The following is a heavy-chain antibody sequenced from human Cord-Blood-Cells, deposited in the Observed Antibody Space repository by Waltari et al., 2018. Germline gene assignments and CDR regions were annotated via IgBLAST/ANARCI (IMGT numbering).Heavy chain of an antibody. CDR1: GGTFSSYA. CDR3: AREVGGSGTGDQFDY. Sequence: QVQLVQSGAEVKKPGSSVKVSCKASGGTFSSYALSWVRQAPGQGLEGMGRIIPILGIANYAQKFQGRVTITADKSTSTAYMELSSLRSEDTAVYYCAREVGGSGTGDQFDYWGQGTLVTVSS. J-gene: IGHJ4*02. CDR2: IIPILGIA. D-gene: IGHD7-27*01. V-gene: IGHV1-69*09.